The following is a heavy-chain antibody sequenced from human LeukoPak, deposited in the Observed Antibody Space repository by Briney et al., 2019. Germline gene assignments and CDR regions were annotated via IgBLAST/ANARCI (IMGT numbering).Heavy chain of an antibody. V-gene: IGHV1-18*04. CDR3: AGMAAYCSGISCQGDY. J-gene: IGHJ4*02. D-gene: IGHD2-2*01. Sequence: GASVKVSCKASGYTFTNFGISWVRQAPGQGLEWMGWTYNGNTNYAQKFQGRVTMTTDTSTSTAYMELRSLRSDDTAVYYCAGMAAYCSGISCQGDYWGQGTLVTVTS. CDR2: TYNGNT. CDR1: GYTFTNFG.